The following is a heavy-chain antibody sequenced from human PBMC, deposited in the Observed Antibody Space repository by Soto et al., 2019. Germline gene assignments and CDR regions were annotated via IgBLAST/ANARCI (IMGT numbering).Heavy chain of an antibody. J-gene: IGHJ4*02. Sequence: GGSLRLSCAASGFTFSSYGMHWVRQAPGKGLEWVAVIWYDGSNKYYADSVKGRFTISRDNSKNTLYLQMNSLRAEDTAVYYCARGEQLARLWAPRGLFFDYWGQGTLVTVSS. CDR1: GFTFSSYG. V-gene: IGHV3-33*01. CDR2: IWYDGSNK. D-gene: IGHD6-6*01. CDR3: ARGEQLARLWAPRGLFFDY.